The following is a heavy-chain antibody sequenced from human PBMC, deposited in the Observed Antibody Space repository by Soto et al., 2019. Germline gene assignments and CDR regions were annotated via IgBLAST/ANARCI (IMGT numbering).Heavy chain of an antibody. V-gene: IGHV3-7*01. CDR2: IKQDGSEK. Sequence: GGSLRLSCAASGFTFSSYWMSWVRQAPGKGLEWVANIKQDGSEKYYVDSVKGRFTISRDNAKNSLYLQMNSLRAEDTAVYYCATTPRGTPHFGIRDYWGQGTLVTVSS. CDR1: GFTFSSYW. D-gene: IGHD1-1*01. J-gene: IGHJ4*02. CDR3: ATTPRGTPHFGIRDY.